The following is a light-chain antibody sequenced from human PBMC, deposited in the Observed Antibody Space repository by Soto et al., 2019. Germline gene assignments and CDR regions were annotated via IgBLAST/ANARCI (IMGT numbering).Light chain of an antibody. CDR3: CSYAGSSTVV. CDR1: ISDFGNYNL. Sequence: QSALIQPASVSGSPGQSITISCTGTISDFGNYNLVSWYQHYPGKAPKLIMYEGSKRPSGVSDRFSGSKSGSTASLTISGLQAEDEADYYCCSYAGSSTVVFGGGTKVTVL. V-gene: IGLV2-23*03. J-gene: IGLJ3*02. CDR2: EGS.